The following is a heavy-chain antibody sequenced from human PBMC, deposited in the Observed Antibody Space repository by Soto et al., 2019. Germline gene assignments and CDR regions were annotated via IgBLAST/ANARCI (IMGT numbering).Heavy chain of an antibody. Sequence: GASVKVSCKASGCTFSSYSISWVRQAPGQGLEWMGGIIPIFGTANYAQKFQGRVTITADESTSTAYMELSSLRSEDTAVYYCARGGYSYGYFDYWGQGTLVTVSS. D-gene: IGHD5-18*01. J-gene: IGHJ4*02. V-gene: IGHV1-69*13. CDR1: GCTFSSYS. CDR3: ARGGYSYGYFDY. CDR2: IIPIFGTA.